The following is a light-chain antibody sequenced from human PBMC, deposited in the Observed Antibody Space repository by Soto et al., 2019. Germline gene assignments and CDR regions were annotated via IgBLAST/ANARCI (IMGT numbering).Light chain of an antibody. Sequence: DIPMTQSPSSLSASIGDRVTITCRASQGIRYDLGWYQQKPGKAPKRLIYAASSLQSGVPSRFSGSGSGTEFTLTISSLQTEDFATYYCLQHHSDPYTFGQGTKLDI. J-gene: IGKJ2*01. CDR2: AAS. CDR1: QGIRYD. V-gene: IGKV1-17*01. CDR3: LQHHSDPYT.